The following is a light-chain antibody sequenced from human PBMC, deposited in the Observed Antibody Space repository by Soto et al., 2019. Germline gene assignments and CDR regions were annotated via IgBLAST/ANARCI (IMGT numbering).Light chain of an antibody. J-gene: IGKJ3*01. CDR3: QKYSSVPV. V-gene: IGKV1-27*01. Sequence: EIPMTLSPSSLSASVGDRVTITCRASQGINNYVAWYQQKPGKPPKLLIYAASTLQSGVPSRFSGSGSGTDFTLTINSLQPEDVATYSCQKYSSVPVFGPGTKVDIK. CDR2: AAS. CDR1: QGINNY.